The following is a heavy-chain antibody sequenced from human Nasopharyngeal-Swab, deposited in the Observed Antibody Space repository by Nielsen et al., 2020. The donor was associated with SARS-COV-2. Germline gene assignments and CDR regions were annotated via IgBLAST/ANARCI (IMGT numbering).Heavy chain of an antibody. D-gene: IGHD5-12*01. CDR2: INDDGRDT. Sequence: GGSLRLSCAASGFTFSSYWMHWVRQAPGKGLVWVSRINDDGRDTIYGDSVKGRFTISRDNAKNTLYLQMNSLRAEDTAVYYCVRATNLGGSLWVPDYWGQGTLVTVSS. J-gene: IGHJ4*02. CDR3: VRATNLGGSLWVPDY. CDR1: GFTFSSYW. V-gene: IGHV3-74*01.